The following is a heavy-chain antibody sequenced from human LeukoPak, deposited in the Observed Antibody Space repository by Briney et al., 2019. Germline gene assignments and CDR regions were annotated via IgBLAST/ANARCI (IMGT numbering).Heavy chain of an antibody. CDR1: GFTFSGSA. Sequence: PGGSLRLSCAASGFTFSGSAMHWVRQASGKGLEWVGRIRSKANSYATAYAASVKGRFTISRDDSKNTAYLQMNSLKTEDTAVYYCTSPRANSNGYPYYFDYWGQGTLVTVSS. V-gene: IGHV3-73*01. CDR3: TSPRANSNGYPYYFDY. CDR2: IRSKANSYAT. J-gene: IGHJ4*02. D-gene: IGHD3-22*01.